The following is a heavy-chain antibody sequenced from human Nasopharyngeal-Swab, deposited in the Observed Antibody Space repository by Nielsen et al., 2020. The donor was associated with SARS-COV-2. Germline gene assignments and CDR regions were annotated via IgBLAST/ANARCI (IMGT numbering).Heavy chain of an antibody. D-gene: IGHD1-26*01. CDR1: GFPFNIYW. CDR3: ARDPIPAGGSDGFDI. J-gene: IGHJ3*02. CDR2: IKQDGSEK. V-gene: IGHV3-7*01. Sequence: GGSLRLSCAASGFPFNIYWMSWVRQAPGKGLEWVASIKQDGSEKYYVNSVKGRFTISRDNAKNSLYLQMNSLRAEDTAVYYCARDPIPAGGSDGFDIWGQGTMVTVSS.